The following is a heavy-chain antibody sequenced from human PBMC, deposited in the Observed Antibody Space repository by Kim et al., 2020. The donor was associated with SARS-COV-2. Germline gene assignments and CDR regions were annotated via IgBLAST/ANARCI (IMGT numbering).Heavy chain of an antibody. CDR1: GESIRSYY. V-gene: IGHV4-59*13. J-gene: IGHJ4*02. D-gene: IGHD1-26*01. CDR2: VYHTGST. CDR3: ARGHVNWELLINQHFDY. Sequence: SETLSLTCSVSGESIRSYYWSWIRQPPGKGLEWIGYVYHTGSTNYNPSLKSRVTISVDTPGNQFFLKLSSVTAADSAVYYCARGHVNWELLINQHFDYWGQGTLVTVSS.